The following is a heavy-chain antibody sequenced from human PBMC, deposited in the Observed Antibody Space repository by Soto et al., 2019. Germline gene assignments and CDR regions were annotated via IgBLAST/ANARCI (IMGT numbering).Heavy chain of an antibody. D-gene: IGHD6-19*01. CDR2: ISNSSSDI. CDR3: ARDPYSSYSAHGMDV. V-gene: IGHV3-21*01. Sequence: GSLRRSCPASGITLSHFWMHWVRQAPGKGLVWVSSISNSSSDIYYADSVKGRFTISRDNAKNSLYLQMNSLRAEDTAVYYCARDPYSSYSAHGMDVWGQGTTVTVSS. J-gene: IGHJ6*02. CDR1: GITLSHFW.